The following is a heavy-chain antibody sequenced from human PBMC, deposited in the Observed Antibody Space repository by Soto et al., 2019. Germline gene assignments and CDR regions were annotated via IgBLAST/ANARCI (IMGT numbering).Heavy chain of an antibody. V-gene: IGHV5-51*01. CDR2: MSPGNSDI. CDR3: ARQGRTSASSDF. CDR1: GYTFNTYW. Sequence: PGESLKISCRGFGYTFNTYWIGWVRQMPGKGLEWMGVMSPGNSDIRYSPAFQGQVSISADTSISTAYLQWSSLKTSDSGMYYCARQGRTSASSDFWGQGTL. J-gene: IGHJ4*02. D-gene: IGHD2-21*01.